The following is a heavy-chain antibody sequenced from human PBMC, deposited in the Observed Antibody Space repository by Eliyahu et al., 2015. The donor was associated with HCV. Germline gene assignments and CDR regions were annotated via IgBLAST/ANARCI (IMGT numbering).Heavy chain of an antibody. CDR1: GGSISSSSYY. CDR3: ARVSRPYYDFWSGYSRIDY. V-gene: IGHV4-39*07. CDR2: IYYSGST. D-gene: IGHD3-3*01. J-gene: IGHJ4*02. Sequence: LVKPSETLSLTCTVSGGSISSSSYYWGWIRQPPGKGLEWIGSIYYSGSTYYNPSLKSRVTISVDTSKNQFSLKLSSVTAADTAVYYCARVSRPYYDFWSGYSRIDYWGQGTLVTVSS.